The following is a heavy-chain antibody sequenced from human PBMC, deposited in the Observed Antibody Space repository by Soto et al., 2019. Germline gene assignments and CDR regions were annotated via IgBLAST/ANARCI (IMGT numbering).Heavy chain of an antibody. J-gene: IGHJ4*02. CDR1: GFTFSSYA. CDR2: ISYDGSNK. D-gene: IGHD3-22*01. Sequence: QVQLVESGGGVVQPGRSLRLSCAASGFTFSSYAMHWVRQAPGKGLEWVAVISYDGSNKYYADSVKGRFTISRDNSKNMLYLQMNSLRAEDTAVYYCARAPPPHDSSGYYWPIFDYWGQGTLVTVSS. V-gene: IGHV3-30-3*01. CDR3: ARAPPPHDSSGYYWPIFDY.